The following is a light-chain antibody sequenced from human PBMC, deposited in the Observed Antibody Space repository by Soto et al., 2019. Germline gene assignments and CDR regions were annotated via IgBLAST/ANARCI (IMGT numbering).Light chain of an antibody. CDR2: GAS. CDR1: QSVKSTY. CDR3: HQYGNSPGT. V-gene: IGKV3-20*01. J-gene: IGKJ2*01. Sequence: EIVLTQSPGTLSLSLGERATLSCRASQSVKSTYFAWYQQKPGQAPKLLIYGASSRATGIPDRFSGSGSGTDFTLTISRLEPEDLAMYYCHQYGNSPGTFGQGTKVEIK.